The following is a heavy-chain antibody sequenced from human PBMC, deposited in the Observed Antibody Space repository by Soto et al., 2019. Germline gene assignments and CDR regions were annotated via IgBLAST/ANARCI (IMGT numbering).Heavy chain of an antibody. V-gene: IGHV1-2*02. Sequence: QVQLVQSGSEVKKPGASVKVSCRASGYTFTNYLIQWVRQAPGQGLEWMGWINPHSGDTTYAQRFQGRLTMTRDTSISTAFLQLSSLRSDDAAVYYCAREGLTGYWFFDLWGRGTLVTVSS. D-gene: IGHD6-19*01. CDR3: AREGLTGYWFFDL. J-gene: IGHJ2*01. CDR2: INPHSGDT. CDR1: GYTFTNYL.